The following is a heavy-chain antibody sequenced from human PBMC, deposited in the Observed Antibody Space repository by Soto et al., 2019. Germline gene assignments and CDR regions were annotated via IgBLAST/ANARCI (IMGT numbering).Heavy chain of an antibody. Sequence: PGGSLRLSCAASGFTFSSYWMSWVRQAPGKGLEWVANTKQDGSEKYYVDSVKGRFTISRDNAKNSLYLQMNSLRAEDTAVYYCARDYKLYDFWSGYYGTDIDYWGQGTPGTVS. CDR1: GFTFSSYW. J-gene: IGHJ4*02. D-gene: IGHD3-3*01. V-gene: IGHV3-7*03. CDR2: TKQDGSEK. CDR3: ARDYKLYDFWSGYYGTDIDY.